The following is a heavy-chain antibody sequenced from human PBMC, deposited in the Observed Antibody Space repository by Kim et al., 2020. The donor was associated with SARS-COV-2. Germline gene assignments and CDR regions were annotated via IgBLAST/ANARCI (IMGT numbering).Heavy chain of an antibody. Sequence: ASVKVSCKASGYTFTAYYLDWVRQAPGQGLQWMGRINTDSGVTDYAREFQDRVTMTRDTSINTAYLDMSGLRSDDLAVYYCTTGVKYAFEVWGQGTMVTV. V-gene: IGHV1-2*06. J-gene: IGHJ3*01. D-gene: IGHD7-27*01. CDR2: INTDSGVT. CDR3: TTGVKYAFEV. CDR1: GYTFTAYY.